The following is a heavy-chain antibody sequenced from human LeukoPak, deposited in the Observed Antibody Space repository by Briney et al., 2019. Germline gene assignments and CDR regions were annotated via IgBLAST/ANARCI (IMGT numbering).Heavy chain of an antibody. J-gene: IGHJ4*02. V-gene: IGHV3-53*01. Sequence: GGSLRLSCAVSEFTVSRNYMNWVRQAPGKGLEWVSLIYSGGGTEYADPVRGRFTISRDNSKNTLFLQMNSLRAEDTAVYYCARKTDTTVGGDYWGRGTLVTVSS. CDR3: ARKTDTTVGGDY. CDR2: IYSGGGT. CDR1: EFTVSRNY. D-gene: IGHD1-26*01.